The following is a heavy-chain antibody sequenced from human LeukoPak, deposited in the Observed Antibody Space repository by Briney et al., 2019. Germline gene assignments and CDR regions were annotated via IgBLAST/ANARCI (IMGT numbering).Heavy chain of an antibody. Sequence: PSETLSLTCAVYGGSFGGHYWSWIRQPPGKGLEWIGEINHSGSTNYNPSLKSRVTISVDTSKNQFSLKLSSVAAADTAVYYCARGKTVTNYYDYWGQGTLVTVSS. CDR2: INHSGST. D-gene: IGHD4-11*01. J-gene: IGHJ4*02. CDR3: ARGKTVTNYYDY. CDR1: GGSFGGHY. V-gene: IGHV4-34*01.